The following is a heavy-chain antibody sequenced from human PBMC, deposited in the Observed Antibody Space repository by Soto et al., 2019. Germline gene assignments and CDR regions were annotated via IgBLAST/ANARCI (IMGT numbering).Heavy chain of an antibody. V-gene: IGHV3-7*01. CDR1: GFTFSSYW. J-gene: IGHJ4*02. D-gene: IGHD3-3*01. CDR2: IKQDGSEK. CDR3: ARVRYDFWSGYSYYFDY. Sequence: GGSLRLSCAASGFTFSSYWMSWVRQAPGKGLEWVANIKQDGSEKYYVDSVKGQFTISRDNAKNSLYLQMNSLRAEDTAVYYCARVRYDFWSGYSYYFDYWGQGTLVTVSS.